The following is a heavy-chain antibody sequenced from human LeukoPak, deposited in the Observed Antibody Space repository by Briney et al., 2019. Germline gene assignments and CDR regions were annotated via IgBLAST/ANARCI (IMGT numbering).Heavy chain of an antibody. Sequence: PGRSLRLSCAASGFTFSSYGMHWVRQAPGKGLEWVAVISYDGSNKYYADSVKGRFTISRDNSKNTLYLQMNSLRAEDTAVYYCARDPGRVIPNAFDIWGQGTMVTVSS. V-gene: IGHV3-30*19. CDR3: ARDPGRVIPNAFDI. CDR1: GFTFSSYG. D-gene: IGHD2/OR15-2a*01. J-gene: IGHJ3*02. CDR2: ISYDGSNK.